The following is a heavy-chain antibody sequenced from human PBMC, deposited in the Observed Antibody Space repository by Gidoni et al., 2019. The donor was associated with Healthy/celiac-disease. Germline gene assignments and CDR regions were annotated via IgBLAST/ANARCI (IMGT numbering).Heavy chain of an antibody. CDR1: GFTFSSYS. D-gene: IGHD5-18*01. CDR2: ISSSSSTI. V-gene: IGHV3-48*02. CDR3: ARVRGQLWSYYYYYGMDV. Sequence: EVQLVASGGGLVQPGGSLRLSCAASGFTFSSYSRTWVRQAPGKGLEWVSYISSSSSTIYYADSVKGRFTISRDNAKNSLYLQMNSLRDEDTAVYYCARVRGQLWSYYYYYGMDVWGQGTTVTVSS. J-gene: IGHJ6*02.